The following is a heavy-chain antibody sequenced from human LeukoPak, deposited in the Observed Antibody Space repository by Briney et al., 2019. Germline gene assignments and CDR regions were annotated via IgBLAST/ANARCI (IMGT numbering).Heavy chain of an antibody. Sequence: SQTLSLTCTVSGGSISSYYWSWIRQPPGKGLEWIGYIYYSGSTNYNPSLKSRVTISVDTSKNQFSLKLSSVTAADTAVYYCARASVTRGHWDFQHWGQGTLVTVYS. J-gene: IGHJ1*01. CDR1: GGSISSYY. CDR2: IYYSGST. D-gene: IGHD4-17*01. CDR3: ARASVTRGHWDFQH. V-gene: IGHV4-59*01.